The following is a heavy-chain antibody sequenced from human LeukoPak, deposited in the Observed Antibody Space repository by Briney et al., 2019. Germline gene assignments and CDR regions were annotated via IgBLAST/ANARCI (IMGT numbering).Heavy chain of an antibody. CDR1: GGSINSYW. CDR2: IYTTGMT. CDR3: ARAGYTTSSYRFDY. J-gene: IGHJ4*02. Sequence: PSETLSLTCSVSGGSINSYWWSWIRQPAGKGLEFIGRIYTTGMTNYNPSLKSRVSMSVDTSKNKFSLELRSVTAADTAVYFCARAGYTTSSYRFDYWGQGALVTVSS. V-gene: IGHV4-4*07. D-gene: IGHD2-2*01.